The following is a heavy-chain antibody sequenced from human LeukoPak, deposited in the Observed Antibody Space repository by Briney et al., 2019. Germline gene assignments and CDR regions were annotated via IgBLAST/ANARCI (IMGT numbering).Heavy chain of an antibody. J-gene: IGHJ4*02. D-gene: IGHD1-7*01. CDR1: GFTVSGNY. Sequence: PGGSLRLSCAVSGFTVSGNYMSWVRQAPGKGLEWVSLIYSGGTTYYADSVKGRFTISRDNSKNTLYLQMNSLRAEDTAVYYCANGGTTPLPGYWGQGTLVTVSS. CDR3: ANGGTTPLPGY. V-gene: IGHV3-53*01. CDR2: IYSGGTT.